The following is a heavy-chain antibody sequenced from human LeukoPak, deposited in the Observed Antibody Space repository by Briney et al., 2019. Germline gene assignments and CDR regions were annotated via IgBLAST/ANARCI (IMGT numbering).Heavy chain of an antibody. CDR1: GYSFTSYW. Sequence: GESLKISCKGSGYSFTSYWIGWVRQMPGKGLEWMGIIYPGDSDTRYSPSFQGQVTISADKSISTAYLQWSSLKASDTAMYYCARKLALYYDFWSGENWFDPWGQGTLVTVSS. CDR3: ARKLALYYDFWSGENWFDP. V-gene: IGHV5-51*01. D-gene: IGHD3-3*01. J-gene: IGHJ5*02. CDR2: IYPGDSDT.